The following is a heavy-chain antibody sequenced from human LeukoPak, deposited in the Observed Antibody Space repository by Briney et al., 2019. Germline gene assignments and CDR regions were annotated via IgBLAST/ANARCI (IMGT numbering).Heavy chain of an antibody. V-gene: IGHV1-3*03. CDR3: ARARRYLDWLSPFDY. D-gene: IGHD3-9*01. CDR2: INTDNGNT. J-gene: IGHJ4*02. Sequence: ASVKVSCKASGYTFTTYALHWVRQAPGQRLEWMGWINTDNGNTKYSQEFQGRITITRDTSATTVYMEVSSLRSEDMTVFFCARARRYLDWLSPFDYWGQGTLVTVSS. CDR1: GYTFTTYA.